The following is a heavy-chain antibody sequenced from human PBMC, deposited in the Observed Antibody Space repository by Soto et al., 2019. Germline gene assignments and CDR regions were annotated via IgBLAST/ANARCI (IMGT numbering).Heavy chain of an antibody. J-gene: IGHJ5*01. Sequence: PGGSLRLSCAASGFTFWKFGLPWVRQSPRKGLEWVAHISHDGTDKYYADSVKGRFTISRDNSKDTLFLHMDNLRPEDTGIYYCARPTSFVSCFDSLGPGALVNVSS. CDR2: ISHDGTDK. CDR3: ARPTSFVSCFDS. V-gene: IGHV3-30*03. D-gene: IGHD3-10*01. CDR1: GFTFWKFG.